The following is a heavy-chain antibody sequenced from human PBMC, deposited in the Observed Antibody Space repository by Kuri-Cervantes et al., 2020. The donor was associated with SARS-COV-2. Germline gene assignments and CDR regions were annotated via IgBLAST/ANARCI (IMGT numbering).Heavy chain of an antibody. Sequence: ASVKVSCKASGYTFTSYGIRWVRQAPGQGLEWMGWISAYNGNTNYAQKLQGRVTMTTDTSTSTAYMELRSLRSDDTAVYYCAAGVLWVSHWGYGMDVWGQGTTVTVSS. CDR2: ISAYNGNT. D-gene: IGHD3-10*01. CDR3: AAGVLWVSHWGYGMDV. V-gene: IGHV1-18*04. CDR1: GYTFTSYG. J-gene: IGHJ6*02.